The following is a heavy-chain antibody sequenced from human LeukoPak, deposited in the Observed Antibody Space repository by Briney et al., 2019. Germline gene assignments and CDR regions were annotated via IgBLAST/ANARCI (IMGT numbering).Heavy chain of an antibody. CDR2: INPNSGGT. Sequence: ASVKVLCKASGYIFTRYYMQWVRQAPGQGLEWMGWINPNSGGTNSAQKFQGRVTMTRDTSISTAYMELSRLTSDDTAVYYCARHPYSGSYHFDHWGQGTLVTVSS. V-gene: IGHV1-2*02. J-gene: IGHJ4*02. CDR1: GYIFTRYY. D-gene: IGHD1-26*01. CDR3: ARHPYSGSYHFDH.